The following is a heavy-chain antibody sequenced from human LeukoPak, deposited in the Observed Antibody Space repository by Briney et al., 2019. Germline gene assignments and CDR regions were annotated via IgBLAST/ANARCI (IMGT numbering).Heavy chain of an antibody. D-gene: IGHD3-22*01. CDR3: ARGGITMIDYYYYYMDV. CDR2: IIPIFGTA. Sequence: SVKVPCKASGGTFSSYAISWVRQAPGQGLEWMGGIIPIFGTANYAQKFHGRVTITTDESTSTAYMELSSLRSEDTAVYYCARGGITMIDYYYYYMDVWRKGTTVTVSS. J-gene: IGHJ6*03. V-gene: IGHV1-69*05. CDR1: GGTFSSYA.